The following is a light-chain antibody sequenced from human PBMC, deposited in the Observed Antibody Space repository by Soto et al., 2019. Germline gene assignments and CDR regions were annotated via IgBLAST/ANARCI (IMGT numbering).Light chain of an antibody. J-gene: IGKJ5*01. Sequence: RLFTHFPPTQSLSPGERPPPSFRARQRVSSNLAWYQQRPGQAPRLLIYGASTRATGIPARFSGSGSGTEFTLTNSGLQSEDFAIYYCQQYNNWPAITFGQGTRLEIK. CDR1: QRVSSN. CDR2: GAS. CDR3: QQYNNWPAIT. V-gene: IGKV3-15*01.